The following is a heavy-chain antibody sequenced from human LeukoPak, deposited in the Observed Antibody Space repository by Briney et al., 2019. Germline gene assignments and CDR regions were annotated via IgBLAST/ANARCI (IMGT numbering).Heavy chain of an antibody. J-gene: IGHJ4*02. CDR2: IYPSDSDT. Sequence: GESLKISCQTSGYTFTNYWIGWVRQMPGKGLEWMGIIYPSDSDTRYSPSFQGQVSISADKSISAAYLQWSSLKASDTAMYYCASAVDGYNGWVDYWGQGTLVTVSS. CDR1: GYTFTNYW. D-gene: IGHD5-24*01. CDR3: ASAVDGYNGWVDY. V-gene: IGHV5-51*01.